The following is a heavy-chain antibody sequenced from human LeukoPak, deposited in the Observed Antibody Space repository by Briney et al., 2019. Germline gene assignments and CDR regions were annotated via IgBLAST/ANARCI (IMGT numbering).Heavy chain of an antibody. D-gene: IGHD2-15*01. CDR1: GGSISSSSYY. Sequence: SETLSLTCTVSGGSISSSSYYWGWIRQPPGKGLEWIGSIYYSGSTYYNPSLKSRVTISVDTSKNQFSLKLSSVTAADTAVYYCARHPFATPFDYWGRGTVVTVSS. V-gene: IGHV4-39*01. CDR2: IYYSGST. J-gene: IGHJ4*02. CDR3: ARHPFATPFDY.